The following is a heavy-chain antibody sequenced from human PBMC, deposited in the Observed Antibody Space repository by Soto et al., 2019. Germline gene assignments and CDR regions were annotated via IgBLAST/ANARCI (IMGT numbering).Heavy chain of an antibody. V-gene: IGHV3-21*01. D-gene: IGHD3-10*01. Sequence: GGSLRLSCAASGFTFSSYSMNWVRQAPGKGLEWVSSISSSSYIYYADSVKGRFTISRDNAKNSLYLQMNSLRAEDTAVYYCARDLDYYGSGNFDYWGQGTLVTVSS. CDR1: GFTFSSYS. CDR2: ISSSSYI. J-gene: IGHJ4*02. CDR3: ARDLDYYGSGNFDY.